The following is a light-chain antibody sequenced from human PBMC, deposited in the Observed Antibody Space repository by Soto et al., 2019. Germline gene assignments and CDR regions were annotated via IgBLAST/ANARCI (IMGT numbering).Light chain of an antibody. J-gene: IGKJ1*01. CDR1: QSISSW. CDR2: DAS. V-gene: IGKV1-5*01. CDR3: QQYNSYWT. Sequence: DIQMTQSPSTLSASVGDRVTITCRASQSISSWLAWYQQKPGKAPKLLIYDASSLESGVPSRFSGSGSGTEFTRTISSLQPDDVATYDCQQYNSYWTFGQGTKVEIK.